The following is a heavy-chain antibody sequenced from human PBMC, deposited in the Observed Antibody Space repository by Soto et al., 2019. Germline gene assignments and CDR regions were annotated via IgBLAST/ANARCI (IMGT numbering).Heavy chain of an antibody. CDR1: GFTVSSNY. Sequence: SLRLSCAASGFTVSSNYMSWVRQAPGKGLEWVSVIYSGGSTYYADSVKGRFTISRDNSKNTLYLQMNSLRAEDTAVYYCARDLRTASGWYAPGYWGQGTLVTVSS. CDR2: IYSGGST. J-gene: IGHJ4*02. V-gene: IGHV3-53*01. CDR3: ARDLRTASGWYAPGY. D-gene: IGHD6-19*01.